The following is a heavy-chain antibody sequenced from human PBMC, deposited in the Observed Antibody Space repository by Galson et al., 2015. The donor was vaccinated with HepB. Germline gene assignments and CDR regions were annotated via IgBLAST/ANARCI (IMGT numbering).Heavy chain of an antibody. J-gene: IGHJ2*01. CDR1: GYSFTSYW. CDR3: ARLQYYYGSGHWYFDL. CDR2: IYPGDSDT. Sequence: QSGAEVKKPGESLKISCKGSGYSFTSYWIGWVRQMPGKGLEWMGIIYPGDSDTRYSPSFQGQVTISADKSISTAYLQWSSLKASDTAMYYCARLQYYYGSGHWYFDLWGRGTLVTVSS. V-gene: IGHV5-51*01. D-gene: IGHD3-10*01.